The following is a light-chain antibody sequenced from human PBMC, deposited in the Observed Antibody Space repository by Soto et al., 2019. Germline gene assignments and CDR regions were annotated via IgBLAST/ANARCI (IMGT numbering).Light chain of an antibody. Sequence: EIVLTQSPATLSLSPGERAPLSCRASQSVSRYLAWYQQKPGQAPRLLIYDASNRATGIPARFSGSGSGTDFTLTITSVEPEEVAVYYCHQRSNWPSTFGGGTKVEIK. J-gene: IGKJ4*01. CDR3: HQRSNWPST. V-gene: IGKV3-11*01. CDR1: QSVSRY. CDR2: DAS.